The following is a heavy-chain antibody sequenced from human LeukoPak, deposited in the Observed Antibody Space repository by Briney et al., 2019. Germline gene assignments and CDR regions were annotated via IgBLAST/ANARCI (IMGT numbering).Heavy chain of an antibody. J-gene: IGHJ4*02. CDR2: ISGSGGST. V-gene: IGHV3-23*01. CDR3: AKGQVGYDILTGFRH. D-gene: IGHD3-9*01. CDR1: GFTFSSYA. Sequence: GGSLRLSCAASGFTFSSYAMSWVRQAPGKGLEWVSAISGSGGSTYYADSVKGRFTISRDNSKNTLYLQMNSLRAEDTAVYYCAKGQVGYDILTGFRHWGQGTLVTVSS.